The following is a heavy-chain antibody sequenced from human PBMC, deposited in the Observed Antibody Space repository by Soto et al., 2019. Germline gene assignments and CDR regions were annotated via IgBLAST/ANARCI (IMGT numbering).Heavy chain of an antibody. J-gene: IGHJ4*02. Sequence: PGGSLRLSCTASGFTFSSYAMTWVRQAPGKGLEWVSTISGSGDATYHADSVEGRFTVSRDSSKNTLYLQLNSLRAEDTAIYFCALPPLYDILTTSPTPFDYWGQGTLVTVSS. D-gene: IGHD3-9*01. V-gene: IGHV3-23*01. CDR2: ISGSGDAT. CDR3: ALPPLYDILTTSPTPFDY. CDR1: GFTFSSYA.